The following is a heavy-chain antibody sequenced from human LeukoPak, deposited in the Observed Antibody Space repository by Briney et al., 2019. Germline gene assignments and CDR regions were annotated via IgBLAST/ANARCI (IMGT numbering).Heavy chain of an antibody. J-gene: IGHJ4*02. D-gene: IGHD7-27*01. Sequence: PGGSLRLSCSASGFTFSTYGMQWVRQTPGKGLEWVAVIVSDGGRAHYGDFVRGRFTISRDNSKNTLYLQMNSLRAEDTAVYYCARDSITEDNSLDYWGRGILVTVSS. CDR3: ARDSITEDNSLDY. CDR2: IVSDGGRA. CDR1: GFTFSTYG. V-gene: IGHV3-33*05.